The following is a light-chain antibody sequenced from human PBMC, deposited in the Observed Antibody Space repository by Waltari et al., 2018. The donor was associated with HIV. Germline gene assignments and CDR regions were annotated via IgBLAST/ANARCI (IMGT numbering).Light chain of an antibody. CDR2: QDR. CDR1: KLGAKY. J-gene: IGLJ2*01. V-gene: IGLV3-1*01. Sequence: SYELTQPPSVSVSPGQTASITCSGEKLGAKYACWYQQKPGQSTVVAIYQDRKRPSGIPERISGSNSGNTATLTINGTQAMDEADYYCQAWDSSTVIFGGGTRLTVL. CDR3: QAWDSSTVI.